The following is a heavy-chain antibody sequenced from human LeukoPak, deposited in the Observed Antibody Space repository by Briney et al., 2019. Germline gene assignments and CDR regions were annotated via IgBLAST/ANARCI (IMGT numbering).Heavy chain of an antibody. CDR3: ARDRELGPDY. CDR1: GYTFTGYY. CDR2: INPNSGGT. V-gene: IGHV1-2*02. D-gene: IGHD6-6*01. Sequence: GASVKVSCKASGYTFTGYYMHWVRQAPGQGLEWMGWINPNSGGTNYAQKFQGRVTMTRDTSISTAYMELIRLRSDDTVVYYCARDRELGPDYWGQGTLVTVSS. J-gene: IGHJ4*02.